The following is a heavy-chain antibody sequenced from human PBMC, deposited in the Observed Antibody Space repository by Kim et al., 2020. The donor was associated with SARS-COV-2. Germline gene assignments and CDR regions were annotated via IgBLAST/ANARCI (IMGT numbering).Heavy chain of an antibody. CDR3: ARDSNWNDSDNWFDP. J-gene: IGHJ5*02. CDR1: GGSISSYY. Sequence: SETLSLTCTVSGGSISSYYWSWIRQPAGKGLEWIGRIYTSGSTNYNPSLKSRVTMSVDTSKNQFSLKLSSVTAADTAVYYCARDSNWNDSDNWFDPWGQGTLVTVSS. D-gene: IGHD1-20*01. CDR2: IYTSGST. V-gene: IGHV4-4*07.